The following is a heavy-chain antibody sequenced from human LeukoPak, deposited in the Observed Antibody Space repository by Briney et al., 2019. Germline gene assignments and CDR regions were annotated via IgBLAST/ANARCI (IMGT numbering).Heavy chain of an antibody. J-gene: IGHJ4*02. CDR2: IKWDGGRT. CDR3: ARGSGSSWYFYFDY. V-gene: IGHV3-20*04. Sequence: PGGSLRLSCAASGFTVSCNYMSWVRQAPGKWLEWVSGIKWDGGRTGYADSVKGRFTISRDNAKNSVYLQMNSLRAEDTALYYCARGSGSSWYFYFDYWGQGTLVTVSS. CDR1: GFTVSCNY. D-gene: IGHD6-13*01.